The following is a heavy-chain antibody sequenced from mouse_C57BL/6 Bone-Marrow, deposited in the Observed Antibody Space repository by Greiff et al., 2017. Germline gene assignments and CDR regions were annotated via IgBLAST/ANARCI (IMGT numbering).Heavy chain of an antibody. CDR3: ARSGAYDGYYGLAY. J-gene: IGHJ3*01. D-gene: IGHD2-3*01. Sequence: EVQLQQSGPELVKPGASVKIPCKASGYTFTDYNMDWVNQSHGKSLEWIGDISPNNGGTIYNQKFKGQATLTVDKSSSTAYMELRSLTSEDTAVYYCARSGAYDGYYGLAYWGQGTLVTVSA. CDR2: ISPNNGGT. CDR1: GYTFTDYN. V-gene: IGHV1-18*01.